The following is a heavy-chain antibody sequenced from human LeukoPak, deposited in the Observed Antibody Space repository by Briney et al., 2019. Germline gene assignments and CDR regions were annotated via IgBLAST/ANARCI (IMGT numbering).Heavy chain of an antibody. CDR1: GFIVSTNY. V-gene: IGHV3-53*01. D-gene: IGHD6-13*01. J-gene: IGHJ4*02. Sequence: GGSLRLSCAASGFIVSTNYMSWVRQAPGKGLEWVSLIYRDGSTYYADSVKGRFTISRDNSKDTLYLQMNSLRAEDTAVYYCAKDSRIAAAGSYFDYWGQGTLVTVSS. CDR2: IYRDGST. CDR3: AKDSRIAAAGSYFDY.